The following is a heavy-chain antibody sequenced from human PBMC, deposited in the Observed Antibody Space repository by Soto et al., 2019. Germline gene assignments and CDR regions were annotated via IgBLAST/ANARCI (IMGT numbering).Heavy chain of an antibody. CDR2: ISAYNGNT. V-gene: IGHV1-18*01. Sequence: ASVKVSCKASGYTFTSYGISWVRQAPGQGLEWMGWISAYNGNTNYAQKLQGRVTMTTDTSTSTAYMELRSLRSDDTAVYYCARATGYSYGYEGNYYGMDVWGQGTTVTVSS. J-gene: IGHJ6*02. CDR1: GYTFTSYG. CDR3: ARATGYSYGYEGNYYGMDV. D-gene: IGHD5-18*01.